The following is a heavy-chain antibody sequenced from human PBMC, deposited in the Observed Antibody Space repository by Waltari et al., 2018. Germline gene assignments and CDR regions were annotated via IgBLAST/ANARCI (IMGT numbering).Heavy chain of an antibody. CDR1: GGSFSTLA. D-gene: IGHD6-13*01. CDR3: ARGGLYGQQLLESAFEI. Sequence: QVQLVQSGAELKKPVSSVKLSCKVSGGSFSTLAITWVRHASAQGLAWMGGIIPMCGTANYAQKIQDRVTINTDESMTTAYMHLSSLTSDDTAVYYCARGGLYGQQLLESAFEIWGQGTKVTVSS. V-gene: IGHV1-69*05. CDR2: IIPMCGTA. J-gene: IGHJ3*02.